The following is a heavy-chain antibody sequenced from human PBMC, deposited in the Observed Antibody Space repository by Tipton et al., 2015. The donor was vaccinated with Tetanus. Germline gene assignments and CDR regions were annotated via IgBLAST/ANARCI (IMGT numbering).Heavy chain of an antibody. D-gene: IGHD3-22*01. J-gene: IGHJ6*02. Sequence: QLVQSGAEVKKPGASVKVSCKASGYTFTGQYMYWVRQAPGQGLEWMGWIDPNSGGTVYAQKFQGRVTMTRDTSFSTAYMELSRLRSDDTAVYYCARDRGDYIYYGMDVWGPGTTVTVPS. CDR3: ARDRGDYIYYGMDV. CDR1: GYTFTGQY. V-gene: IGHV1-2*02. CDR2: IDPNSGGT.